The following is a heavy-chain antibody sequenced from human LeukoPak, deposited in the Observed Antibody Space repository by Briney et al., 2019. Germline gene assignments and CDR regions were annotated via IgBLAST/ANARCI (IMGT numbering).Heavy chain of an antibody. D-gene: IGHD6-13*01. CDR3: ARGGLAAGNYMDV. J-gene: IGHJ6*03. Sequence: ASVXVSXKASGYTFTGYYMHWVRQAPGQGLEWMGWINPNSGGTNYAQKFQGRVTMTRDTSISTAYMELSRLRSDDTAVYYCARGGLAAGNYMDVWGKGTTVTVSS. CDR2: INPNSGGT. CDR1: GYTFTGYY. V-gene: IGHV1-2*02.